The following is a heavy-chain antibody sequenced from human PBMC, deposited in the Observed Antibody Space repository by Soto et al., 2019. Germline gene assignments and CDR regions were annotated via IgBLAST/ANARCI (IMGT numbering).Heavy chain of an antibody. Sequence: GSLRLSCEGSGFTFSSYSINWVGQAPGKGLEWVSSTSGSGGYIYYADSVKGRFTISRDNAKNSLYLQMTSLRDEDTALYYCARDRQSTPWYAADYWGQGSLVTVYS. V-gene: IGHV3-21*01. CDR3: ARDRQSTPWYAADY. D-gene: IGHD6-13*01. CDR1: GFTFSSYS. CDR2: TSGSGGYI. J-gene: IGHJ4*02.